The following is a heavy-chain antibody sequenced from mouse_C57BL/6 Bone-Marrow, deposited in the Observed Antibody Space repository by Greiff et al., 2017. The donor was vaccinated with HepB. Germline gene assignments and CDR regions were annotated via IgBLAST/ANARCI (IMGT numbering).Heavy chain of an antibody. CDR1: GYSITSGYY. V-gene: IGHV3-6*01. CDR2: ISYDGSN. J-gene: IGHJ1*03. CDR3: ARGRDYYGSSSYWYFDV. D-gene: IGHD1-1*01. Sequence: EVKLQESGPGLVKPSQSLSLTCSVTGYSITSGYYWNWIRQFPGNKLEWMGYISYDGSNKYNPSLKNRISITRDTSKNQFFLKLNSVTTEDTATYYCARGRDYYGSSSYWYFDVWGTGTTVTVSS.